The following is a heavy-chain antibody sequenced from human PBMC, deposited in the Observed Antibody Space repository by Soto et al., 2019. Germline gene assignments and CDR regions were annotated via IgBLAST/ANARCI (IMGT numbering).Heavy chain of an antibody. CDR1: GGSISSYY. CDR3: ASGEVLDGMDV. J-gene: IGHJ6*02. V-gene: IGHV4-59*08. CDR2: IYYSGST. Sequence: SETLSLPCTVSGGSISSYYWSWIRQPPGKGLEWIGYIYYSGSTNYNPSLKSRVTISVDTSKNQFSLKLSSVTAADTAVYYYASGEVLDGMDVWGQGTTVTVSS. D-gene: IGHD1-1*01.